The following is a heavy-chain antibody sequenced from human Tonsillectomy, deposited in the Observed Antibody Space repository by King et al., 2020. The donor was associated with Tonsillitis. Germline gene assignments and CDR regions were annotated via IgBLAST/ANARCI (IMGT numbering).Heavy chain of an antibody. CDR1: GGSISSGGYY. CDR2: IYYSGST. CDR3: ARHPGEGQQLVGVDY. Sequence: VQLQESGPGLVKPSQTLSLTCSVSGGSISSGGYYWSWIRQHPGKGLEWIGYIYYSGSTYYNPSLKSRVTISVDTSKNQFSLKLSSVTAADTAVYYCARHPGEGQQLVGVDYWGQGTLVTVSS. J-gene: IGHJ4*02. V-gene: IGHV4-31*03. D-gene: IGHD6-13*01.